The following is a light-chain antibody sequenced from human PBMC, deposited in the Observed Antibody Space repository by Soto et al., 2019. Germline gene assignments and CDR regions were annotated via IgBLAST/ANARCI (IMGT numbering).Light chain of an antibody. CDR1: SSNIGRNP. Sequence: QSVLTQPPSASRTPGQRVTISCSGSSSNIGRNPVYWYQQVPGTAPKLLFYTNDQRPSGVPDRFSGSKSGTSASLAISGLRSEDEAYYYGAAWDDSLSGPVFGGGTKLTVL. J-gene: IGLJ3*02. CDR3: AAWDDSLSGPV. V-gene: IGLV1-47*02. CDR2: TND.